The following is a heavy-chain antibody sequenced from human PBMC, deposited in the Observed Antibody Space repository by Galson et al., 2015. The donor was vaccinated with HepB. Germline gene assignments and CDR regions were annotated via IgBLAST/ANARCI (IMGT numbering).Heavy chain of an antibody. Sequence: SVKVSCKASGYTFTSYAMHWVRQAPGQRLEWMGWINAGNGNTKYSQKFQGRVTITRDTSASTAYMELSSLRSEDTAVYYCARGGIAVAGTFYWGQGTLVTVSS. D-gene: IGHD6-19*01. J-gene: IGHJ4*02. CDR3: ARGGIAVAGTFY. V-gene: IGHV1-3*01. CDR1: GYTFTSYA. CDR2: INAGNGNT.